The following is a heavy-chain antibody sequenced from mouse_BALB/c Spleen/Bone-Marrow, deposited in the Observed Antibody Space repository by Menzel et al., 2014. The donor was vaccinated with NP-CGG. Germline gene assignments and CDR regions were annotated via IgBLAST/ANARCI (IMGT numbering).Heavy chain of an antibody. D-gene: IGHD1-1*01. Sequence: EVKLVESGPDLVKPSQSLSLTCTVTGYSITSGYGWHWIRQFPGNKLQWMGYIHYSGYTDYNPSLKSRISITRDTSKNQSFLQLNSVTTEDTGTYYCTRETMVVADFDYWGQGTTLAVSS. CDR2: IHYSGYT. CDR1: GYSITSGYG. CDR3: TRETMVVADFDY. V-gene: IGHV3-1*02. J-gene: IGHJ2*01.